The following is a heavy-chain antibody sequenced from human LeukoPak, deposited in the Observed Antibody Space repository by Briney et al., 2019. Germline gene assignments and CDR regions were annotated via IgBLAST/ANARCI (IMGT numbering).Heavy chain of an antibody. D-gene: IGHD3-22*01. CDR1: GFTFSSYW. CDR3: AREYDSSGYYPSASYMDV. J-gene: IGHJ6*03. Sequence: GGSLRLSCAASGFTFSSYWMHWVRQAPGKGLMWVSRINSDGSHTSYADSVKGRFTISRDNAKNSLYLQMNSLRAEDTAVYYCAREYDSSGYYPSASYMDVWGKGTTVTVSS. V-gene: IGHV3-74*01. CDR2: INSDGSHT.